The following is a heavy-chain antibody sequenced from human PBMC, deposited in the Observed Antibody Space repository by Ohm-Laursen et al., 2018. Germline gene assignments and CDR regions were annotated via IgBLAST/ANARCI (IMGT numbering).Heavy chain of an antibody. J-gene: IGHJ4*02. Sequence: SLRLSCAAPGFTFSTYWMHWVRQAPGKGLVWVSRIRSDGSKTGYADSVKGRFTISRDNAKNTLYLQMNSLRAEDTAMYYCASLGYCSGGTCNTDYWGQGTLVTVSS. CDR1: GFTFSTYW. CDR2: IRSDGSKT. V-gene: IGHV3-74*01. CDR3: ASLGYCSGGTCNTDY. D-gene: IGHD2-15*01.